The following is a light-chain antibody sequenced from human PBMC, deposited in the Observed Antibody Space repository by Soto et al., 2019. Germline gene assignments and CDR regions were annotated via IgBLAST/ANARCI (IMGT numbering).Light chain of an antibody. V-gene: IGKV3-15*01. CDR3: QQYNSYS. CDR2: GAS. J-gene: IGKJ1*01. CDR1: QNIRSK. Sequence: IVMTQTPATLSVSPCEGATLSCRASQNIRSKLAWYQQKPGQAPRLLISGASTRATGIPVRFSGSGSGTEFALAISSLQPDDFATYYCQQYNSYSFGQGTKVDI.